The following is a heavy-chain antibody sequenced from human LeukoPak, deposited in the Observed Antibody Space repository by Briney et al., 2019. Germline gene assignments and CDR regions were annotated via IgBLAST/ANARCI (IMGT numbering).Heavy chain of an antibody. CDR1: GFTLSRNA. V-gene: IGHV3-23*01. J-gene: IGHJ5*02. CDR2: ISGEGGTT. D-gene: IGHD3-16*01. CDR3: AKSYMLRDWFDP. Sequence: GGSLRLSCAASGFTLSRNAMNWVRQAPGKVLEWVSGISGEGGTTYYADSVTGRFTISRDNSKNTLYLQMSSLRAEDTAVYYCAKSYMLRDWFDPWGQGTLVTVSS.